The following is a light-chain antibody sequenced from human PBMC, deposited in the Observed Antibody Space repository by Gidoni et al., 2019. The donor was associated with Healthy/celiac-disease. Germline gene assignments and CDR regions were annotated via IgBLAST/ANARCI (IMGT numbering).Light chain of an antibody. V-gene: IGKV4-1*01. J-gene: IGKJ2*01. CDR2: WAS. Sequence: DIVMTQSPDSLAVSLCERATINCNSSQSVLYSSNNKNYLSWYQHKPGQPPKLLIYWASTRESGVPDRFSGSGSGTDFTLTISSLQAEDVAVYYCQQYYSTPYTFGQGTKLEIK. CDR3: QQYYSTPYT. CDR1: QSVLYSSNNKNY.